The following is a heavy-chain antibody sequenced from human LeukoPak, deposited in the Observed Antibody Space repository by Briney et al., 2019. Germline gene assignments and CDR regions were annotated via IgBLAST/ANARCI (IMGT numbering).Heavy chain of an antibody. CDR1: GYIFTSYY. Sequence: ASVKVSCKASGYIFTSYYMHWVRQAPGQGLEWMGVINSSGGSTGYVQKFQGRLTMTRDTSTGTVYMELSSLRSEDTAVYYCAREGSLISSALDYWGQGTLVTVSS. J-gene: IGHJ4*02. D-gene: IGHD3-10*01. V-gene: IGHV1-46*01. CDR2: INSSGGST. CDR3: AREGSLISSALDY.